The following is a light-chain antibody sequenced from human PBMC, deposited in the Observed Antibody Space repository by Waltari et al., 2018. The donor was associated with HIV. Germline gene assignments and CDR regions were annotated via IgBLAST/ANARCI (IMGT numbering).Light chain of an antibody. Sequence: SAVTQPASVSGLPGQSLTISCTGADSSFGLYHFVSWYQQHPGRVPRLILYDVDSRAPGISDRFSGSRSGPTASLNISRLRAEDEADYYCASFTGDDTLLFGGGTKVTVL. V-gene: IGLV2-14*03. CDR3: ASFTGDDTLL. CDR2: DVD. CDR1: DSSFGLYHF. J-gene: IGLJ3*02.